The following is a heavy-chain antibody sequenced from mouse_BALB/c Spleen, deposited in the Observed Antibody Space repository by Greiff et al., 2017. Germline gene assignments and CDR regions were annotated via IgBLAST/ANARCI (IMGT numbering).Heavy chain of an antibody. CDR1: GFTFSSYA. CDR2: ISSGGSYT. V-gene: IGHV5-9-4*01. D-gene: IGHD2-4*01. Sequence: EVHLVESGGGLVKPGGSLKLSCAASGFTFSSYAMSWVRQSPEKRLEWVAEISSGGSYTYYPDTVTGRFTISRDNAKNTLYLEMSSLRSEDTAMYYCARHYDYGVAMDYWGQGTSVTVSS. J-gene: IGHJ4*01. CDR3: ARHYDYGVAMDY.